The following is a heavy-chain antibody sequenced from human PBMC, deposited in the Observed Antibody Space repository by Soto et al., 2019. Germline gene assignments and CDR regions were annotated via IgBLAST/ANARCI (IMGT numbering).Heavy chain of an antibody. CDR3: AADATARQQMVPSDY. CDR1: GFTFTSSA. Sequence: GXSVKVSCKASGFTFTSSAFQWVRQARGQRLEWIGWIAVGSGYTNYAQRFQDRVTLTRDMSTATTYMELSRLTSEDTAIYYCAADATARQQMVPSDYWGQGTLVTVSS. CDR2: IAVGSGYT. J-gene: IGHJ4*02. D-gene: IGHD2-8*01. V-gene: IGHV1-58*01.